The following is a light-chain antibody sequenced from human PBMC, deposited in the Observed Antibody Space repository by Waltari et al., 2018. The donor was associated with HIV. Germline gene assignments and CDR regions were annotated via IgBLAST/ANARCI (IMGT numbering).Light chain of an antibody. Sequence: QSVLTQPPSASGTPGQRVTISCSGSSPNIGSSTLNWYQQLPGTAPKLPMYINYQRPSGVPDRFSGSKSGTSASLAISGLQSEDEADYFCAAWDDSLKGVVFGGGTKLTVL. CDR2: INY. J-gene: IGLJ2*01. CDR1: SPNIGSST. CDR3: AAWDDSLKGVV. V-gene: IGLV1-44*01.